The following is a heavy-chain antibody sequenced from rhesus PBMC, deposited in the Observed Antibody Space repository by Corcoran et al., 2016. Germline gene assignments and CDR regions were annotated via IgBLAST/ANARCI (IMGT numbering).Heavy chain of an antibody. D-gene: IGHD4-23*01. Sequence: EVQLAESGGGLVQPGGSLRLSCAASGFTVSSYWMSWVRQAPGKGVEWLSDIYGSTMYYGDSVKGRFTVSRDNAKNSLYLQMNSLRAEDTAVYYCTRDRPNEFSNFGGFDYWGQGVLVTVSS. CDR3: TRDRPNEFSNFGGFDY. J-gene: IGHJ4*01. V-gene: IGHV3-11*01. CDR2: IYGSTM. CDR1: GFTVSSYW.